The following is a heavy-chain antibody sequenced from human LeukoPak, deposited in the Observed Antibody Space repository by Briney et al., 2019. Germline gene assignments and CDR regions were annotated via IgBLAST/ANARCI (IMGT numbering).Heavy chain of an antibody. V-gene: IGHV3-21*01. CDR3: ASLAGGYFFDH. CDR2: ISFSSSYI. CDR1: GFTFTSYS. Sequence: GGSLRLSCAASGFTFTSYSMNWVRQAPGKGLEWLSFISFSSSYIYYADSVKGRFTISRDNAKNSLYLQINSPRVEDTAVYYCASLAGGYFFDHWGQGTLVTVSS. D-gene: IGHD1-26*01. J-gene: IGHJ4*02.